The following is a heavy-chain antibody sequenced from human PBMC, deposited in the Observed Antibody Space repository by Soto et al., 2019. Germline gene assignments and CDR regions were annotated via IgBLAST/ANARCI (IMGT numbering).Heavy chain of an antibody. CDR3: AKDLEGFGELLPDYYYYYGMDV. Sequence: QVQLVESGGGVVQPGRSLRLSCAASGFTFSSYGMHWVRQAPGKGLEWVAVISYDGSNKYYADSVKGRFTISRDNSKNTMYLQMNSLRAEDTAVYYCAKDLEGFGELLPDYYYYYGMDVWGQGTTFTVSS. D-gene: IGHD3-10*01. J-gene: IGHJ6*02. V-gene: IGHV3-30*18. CDR2: ISYDGSNK. CDR1: GFTFSSYG.